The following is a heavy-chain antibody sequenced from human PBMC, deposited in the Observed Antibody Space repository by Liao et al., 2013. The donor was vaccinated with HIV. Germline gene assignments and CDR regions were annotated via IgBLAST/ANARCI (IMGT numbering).Heavy chain of an antibody. CDR3: ARGKIVVVIAANDVDAFDI. CDR1: GGSISSGSYY. J-gene: IGHJ3*02. Sequence: QVQLQESGPGLVKPSQTLSLTCTVSGGSISSGSYYWSWIRQPAGKGLEWIGRIYTSGSTNYNPSLKSRVTMSVDTSKNQFSLKLSSVTAADTAVYYCARGKIVVVIAANDVDAFDIWGQGTMVTGLF. V-gene: IGHV4-61*02. CDR2: IYTSGST. D-gene: IGHD2-21*01.